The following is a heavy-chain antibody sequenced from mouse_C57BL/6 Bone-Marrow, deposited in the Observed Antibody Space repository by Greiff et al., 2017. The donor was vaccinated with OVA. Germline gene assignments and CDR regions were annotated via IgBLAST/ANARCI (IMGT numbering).Heavy chain of an antibody. D-gene: IGHD2-1*01. CDR1: GYTFTSYW. CDR2: IDPSDSYT. CDR3: AREGGNYYFDY. J-gene: IGHJ2*01. Sequence: QVQLQQSGAELVKPGASVKLSCKASGYTFTSYWMQWVKQRPGQGLEWIGEIDPSDSYTNYNQKFKGKATLTVDTSSSTAYMQLSSLTSEDSAVYYCAREGGNYYFDYWGQVTTLTVSS. V-gene: IGHV1-50*01.